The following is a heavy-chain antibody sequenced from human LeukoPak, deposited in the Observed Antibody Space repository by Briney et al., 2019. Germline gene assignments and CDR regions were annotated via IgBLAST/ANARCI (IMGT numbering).Heavy chain of an antibody. J-gene: IGHJ4*02. CDR1: GGTFSSYA. Sequence: ASVKVSCKASGGTFSSYAISWVRQAPGQGLEWMGGIIPIFGTANYAQKFQGRVTITTDESTSTAYMELSSLRSEDTAVYYCARGRAAADPRACGYWGQGTLVTVSS. CDR2: IIPIFGTA. V-gene: IGHV1-69*05. D-gene: IGHD6-13*01. CDR3: ARGRAAADPRACGY.